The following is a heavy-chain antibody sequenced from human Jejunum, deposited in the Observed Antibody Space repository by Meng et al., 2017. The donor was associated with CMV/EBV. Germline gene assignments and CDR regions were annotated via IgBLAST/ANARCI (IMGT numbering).Heavy chain of an antibody. CDR3: AKDKGRNYYYGMDV. J-gene: IGHJ6*02. Sequence: GFTFDDYAMNWGRQAPGKGLEWVSGISWNSGRIGYADSVKGRFTISRDNAKNSLYLQMNSLRAEDTALYYCAKDKGRNYYYGMDVWGQGTTVTVSS. CDR2: ISWNSGRI. V-gene: IGHV3-9*01. CDR1: GFTFDDYA.